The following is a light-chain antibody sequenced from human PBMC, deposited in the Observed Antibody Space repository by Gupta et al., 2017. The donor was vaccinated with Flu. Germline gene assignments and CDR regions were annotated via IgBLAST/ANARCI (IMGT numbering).Light chain of an antibody. J-gene: IGKJ2*01. V-gene: IGKV3-15*01. CDR1: QSVSSK. Sequence: EIVMTQSPATLPVSPGERATLSCRASQSVSSKSAWYQQKPGQAPRLLIYVASTRATGIPARFSGSGSGTEFTLTISSLQSEDFAVYYCQQYDNWPYTFGQGTKLEIK. CDR3: QQYDNWPYT. CDR2: VAS.